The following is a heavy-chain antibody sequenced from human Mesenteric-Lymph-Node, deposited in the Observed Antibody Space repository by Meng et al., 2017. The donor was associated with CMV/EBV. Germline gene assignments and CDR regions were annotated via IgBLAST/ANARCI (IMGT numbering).Heavy chain of an antibody. V-gene: IGHV4-61*01. D-gene: IGHD2-2*01. CDR1: GGSVSSGSYY. J-gene: IGHJ4*02. Sequence: SETLSLTCTVSGGSVSSGSYYWSWIRQPPGKGLEWIGYIYYSGSTNYNPSLKSRVTISVDTSKNQFSLKLSSVTAADTAVYYCARGLQLLHTFDYWGQGTLVTVSS. CDR2: IYYSGST. CDR3: ARGLQLLHTFDY.